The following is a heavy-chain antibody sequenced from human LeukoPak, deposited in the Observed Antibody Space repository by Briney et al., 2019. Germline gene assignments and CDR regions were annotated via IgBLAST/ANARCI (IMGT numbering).Heavy chain of an antibody. Sequence: GGSLRLSCAASGFTFSSYSMDWVRQAPGKGLEGVSSISSSSSYIYYAVSVKGRFTISTANANTSLYLKIHRLKTAATAVFFCARDRAGIVEWLWKDAFDIWGQETRVTLSS. CDR2: ISSSSSYI. J-gene: IGHJ3*02. V-gene: IGHV3-21*01. D-gene: IGHD3-3*01. CDR3: ARDRAGIVEWLWKDAFDI. CDR1: GFTFSSYS.